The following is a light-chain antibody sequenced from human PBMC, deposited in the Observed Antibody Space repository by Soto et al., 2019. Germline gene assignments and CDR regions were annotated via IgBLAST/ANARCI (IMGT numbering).Light chain of an antibody. CDR1: ESVSSRN. J-gene: IGKJ1*01. Sequence: EIVLTQSPGTLSLSPGERATLSCRASESVSSRNLAWYQQKPGQAPMLLIYGASIRATGIPDRFSGSGSGTDFTLTISRLEPDDFAVYYCQQYGSSSGTFGQGTKVEIK. V-gene: IGKV3-20*01. CDR2: GAS. CDR3: QQYGSSSGT.